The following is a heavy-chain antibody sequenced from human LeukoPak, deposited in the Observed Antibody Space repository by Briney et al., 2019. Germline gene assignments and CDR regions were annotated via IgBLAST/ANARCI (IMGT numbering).Heavy chain of an antibody. J-gene: IGHJ6*04. CDR2: ISYDGSSK. V-gene: IGHV3-30*03. Sequence: GGSLRLSCAASGFTFGSYGMHWVRQAPPKGLEWVALISYDGSSKYYADSVKGRFTISRDNSKSTLNLQMNSLRAGDTAVYYCARMFVSYAMDVWGEGTTVTVSS. D-gene: IGHD3-10*02. CDR3: ARMFVSYAMDV. CDR1: GFTFGSYG.